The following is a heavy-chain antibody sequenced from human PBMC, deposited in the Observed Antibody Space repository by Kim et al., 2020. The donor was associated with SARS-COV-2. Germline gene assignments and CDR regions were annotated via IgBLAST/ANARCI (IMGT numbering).Heavy chain of an antibody. CDR3: ARAGGKTYYYGSGSYNWFDP. V-gene: IGHV4-39*07. Sequence: SETLSLTCTVSGGSISSSSYYWGWIRQPPGKGLEWIGSIYYSGSTYYNPSLKSRVTISVDTSKNQFSLKLSSVTAADTAVYYCARAGGKTYYYGSGSYNWFDPWGQGTLVTVSS. D-gene: IGHD3-10*01. CDR1: GGSISSSSYY. CDR2: IYYSGST. J-gene: IGHJ5*02.